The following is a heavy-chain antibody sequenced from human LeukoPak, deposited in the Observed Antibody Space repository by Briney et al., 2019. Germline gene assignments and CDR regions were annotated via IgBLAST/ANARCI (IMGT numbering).Heavy chain of an antibody. V-gene: IGHV1-2*02. CDR1: GYTFSGYY. Sequence: ASVKVSCKASGYTFSGYYIHWVRQGPGQGLEWMGWINPSSGVTKFSQELQGRVTLTRDTSLSTAYMELNSLTFDDTAIYYCAREDTYGEYRPFDFWGQGAPVTVSS. CDR3: AREDTYGEYRPFDF. CDR2: INPSSGVT. D-gene: IGHD5-18*01. J-gene: IGHJ4*02.